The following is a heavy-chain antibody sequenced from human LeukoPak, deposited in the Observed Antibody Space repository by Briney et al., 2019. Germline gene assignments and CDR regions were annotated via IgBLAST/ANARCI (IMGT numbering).Heavy chain of an antibody. CDR1: GGSISSYY. Sequence: SETLSLTCTVSGGSISSYYWSWIRQPPGKGLEWVGYIYYSGSTNYNPSLKSRVTISVDTSKNQFSLKLSSVTAADTAVYYCARIKESIAARVGWFDPWGQGTLVTVSS. CDR3: ARIKESIAARVGWFDP. CDR2: IYYSGST. J-gene: IGHJ5*02. D-gene: IGHD6-6*01. V-gene: IGHV4-59*01.